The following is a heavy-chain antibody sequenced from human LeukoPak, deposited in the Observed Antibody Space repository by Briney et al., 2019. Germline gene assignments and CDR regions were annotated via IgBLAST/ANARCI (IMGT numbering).Heavy chain of an antibody. Sequence: SVKVSCKASGGTFSSYAISWVRQAPGQGLEWMGGIIPIFGTANYAQKFQGRVTITADESTSTAYMELSSLRSDDTDVYYCARRLVITGGFDYCGQGTLVTVSS. J-gene: IGHJ4*02. CDR2: IIPIFGTA. CDR1: GGTFSSYA. V-gene: IGHV1-69*01. CDR3: ARRLVITGGFDY. D-gene: IGHD3-9*01.